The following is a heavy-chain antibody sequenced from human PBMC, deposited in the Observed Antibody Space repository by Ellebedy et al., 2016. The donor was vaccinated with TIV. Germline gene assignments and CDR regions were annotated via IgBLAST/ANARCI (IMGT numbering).Heavy chain of an antibody. CDR3: ARHYKAWIDY. V-gene: IGHV4-39*01. CDR2: IYYSGSS. J-gene: IGHJ4*02. D-gene: IGHD3-10*01. Sequence: MPSETLSLACSVSGGSISSGSYYWGWIRQPPGKGLEWIGSIYYSGSSYDNPSLKSRATISVDTSKNQLSLKLNYVTAADTAVYYCARHYKAWIDYWGQGTLVTVSS. CDR1: GGSISSGSYY.